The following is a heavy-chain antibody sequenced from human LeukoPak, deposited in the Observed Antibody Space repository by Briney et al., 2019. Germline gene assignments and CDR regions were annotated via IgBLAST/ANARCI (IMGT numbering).Heavy chain of an antibody. CDR2: INWNGGST. Sequence: GGSLRLSCAASGFTFDDYGMSWVRQAPGKGLEWVSGINWNGGSTGYADSVKGRFTISRDNAKNSLHLQMNSLRAEGMALYYCAKDTSSGWYDAFDIWGQGTMVTVSS. J-gene: IGHJ3*02. V-gene: IGHV3-20*04. CDR1: GFTFDDYG. D-gene: IGHD6-19*01. CDR3: AKDTSSGWYDAFDI.